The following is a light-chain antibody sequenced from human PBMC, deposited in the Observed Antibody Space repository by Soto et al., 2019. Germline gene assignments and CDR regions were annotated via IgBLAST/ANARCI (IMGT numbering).Light chain of an antibody. Sequence: EIVFAQSPCTLSLSPGERATLSCRASQSVRSSYLAWYQQKPGQAPRLLIYDASSRATGIPDRFSGSGSGTDFTLTISRLEPEDFAVYYCHQYGSSSWTFGQGTKVDIK. CDR3: HQYGSSSWT. CDR2: DAS. CDR1: QSVRSSY. J-gene: IGKJ1*01. V-gene: IGKV3-20*01.